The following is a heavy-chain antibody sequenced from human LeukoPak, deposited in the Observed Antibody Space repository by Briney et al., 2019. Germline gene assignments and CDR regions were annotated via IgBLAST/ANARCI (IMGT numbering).Heavy chain of an antibody. Sequence: GASVKVSCKASGYTFTGYYMHWVRQAPGQGLEWMGWINPNSGGTKYAQKFQGRVTMTTDTSISTAYMELSGLRSDDMAVYYCARGFVYCGGDCYQSERAFDIWGQGTMVPVSS. CDR2: INPNSGGT. V-gene: IGHV1-2*02. CDR3: ARGFVYCGGDCYQSERAFDI. CDR1: GYTFTGYY. D-gene: IGHD2-21*01. J-gene: IGHJ3*02.